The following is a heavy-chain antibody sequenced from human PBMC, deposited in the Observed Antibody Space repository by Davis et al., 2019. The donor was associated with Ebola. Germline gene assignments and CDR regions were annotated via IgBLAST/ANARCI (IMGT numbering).Heavy chain of an antibody. J-gene: IGHJ4*02. CDR2: ISGNSDYI. CDR1: GFTFSSHT. D-gene: IGHD3-10*01. Sequence: GESLKISCAASGFTFSSHTMNWVRQAPGKGLEWVSSISGNSDYIYYADSVKGRFTISRDNAKNSLYLQMNSLRAADTAVYYCAREGYYYGSGSYYIWGQGTLVTVSS. CDR3: AREGYYYGSGSYYI. V-gene: IGHV3-21*01.